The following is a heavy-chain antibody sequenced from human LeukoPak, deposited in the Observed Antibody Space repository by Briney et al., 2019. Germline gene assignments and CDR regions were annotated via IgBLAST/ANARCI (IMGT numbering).Heavy chain of an antibody. CDR2: IDPSDSYT. CDR3: ARRCSSNSCPFDY. J-gene: IGHJ4*02. V-gene: IGHV5-10-1*01. D-gene: IGHD2-2*01. Sequence: ESLRISCKGSGYSFTSYWISWVRQMPGKGLEWMGRIDPSDSYTNYSPSFQGHVTLSADKSISTAYLQWSSLKASDTAMYYCARRCSSNSCPFDYWGQGTLVTVSS. CDR1: GYSFTSYW.